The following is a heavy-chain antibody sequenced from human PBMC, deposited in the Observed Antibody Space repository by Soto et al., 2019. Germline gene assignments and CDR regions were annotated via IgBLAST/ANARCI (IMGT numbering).Heavy chain of an antibody. CDR2: IIPIFGTA. D-gene: IGHD5-18*01. CDR3: ASGSVGRQLTNWFDP. Sequence: QVQLVQSGAEVKKPGSSVKVSCKASGGTFSSYAISWVRQAPGQGLEWMGGIIPIFGTANYAQKFQGRVTITADESTSTAYMALRSLRSEDTTVYYCASGSVGRQLTNWFDPWGQGTLVTVSS. CDR1: GGTFSSYA. V-gene: IGHV1-69*01. J-gene: IGHJ5*02.